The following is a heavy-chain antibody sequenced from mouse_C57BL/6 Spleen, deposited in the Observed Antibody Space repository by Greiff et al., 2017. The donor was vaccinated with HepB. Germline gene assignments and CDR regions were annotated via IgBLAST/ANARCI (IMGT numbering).Heavy chain of an antibody. CDR3: AREGLRVDYFDY. CDR2: IYPRDGST. J-gene: IGHJ2*01. V-gene: IGHV1-78*01. D-gene: IGHD1-1*01. Sequence: QVQLQQSDAELVKPGASVKISCKVSGYTLTDHTIHWMKQRPEQGLEWIGYIYPRDGSTKYNEKFKGKATLTADNSSSTAYMQLNSLTSEDSAVYFCAREGLRVDYFDYWGQGTTLTVSS. CDR1: GYTLTDHT.